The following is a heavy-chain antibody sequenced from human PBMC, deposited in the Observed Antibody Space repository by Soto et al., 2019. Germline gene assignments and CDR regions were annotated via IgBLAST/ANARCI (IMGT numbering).Heavy chain of an antibody. V-gene: IGHV3-23*01. D-gene: IGHD2-8*01. J-gene: IGHJ5*02. CDR3: AKGSAPNPPNFFDP. CDR2: ISNSGGET. CDR1: GVTFGNHA. Sequence: EVQLSESGGGPVQPGGSLRLSCAASGVTFGNHAMSWVRQAPGRGLEWVSAISNSGGETYYADSVKGRFTISRDNSQNTLFLQMNSLRAEDTAVYYCAKGSAPNPPNFFDPWGHGTLVTVSS.